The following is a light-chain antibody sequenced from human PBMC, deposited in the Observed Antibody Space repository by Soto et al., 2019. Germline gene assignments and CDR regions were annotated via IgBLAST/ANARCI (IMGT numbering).Light chain of an antibody. Sequence: EIVLTQSLGTLSLSPVERATLPLRASQSVKSSYLAWYQHKPGQAPRLLIYGTSSRATGIPDRFSGSGSGTDFTLTISSLEPEDFAVYYCQQRSNWRVTFGQGTRLEIK. J-gene: IGKJ5*01. CDR2: GTS. V-gene: IGKV3D-20*02. CDR1: QSVKSSY. CDR3: QQRSNWRVT.